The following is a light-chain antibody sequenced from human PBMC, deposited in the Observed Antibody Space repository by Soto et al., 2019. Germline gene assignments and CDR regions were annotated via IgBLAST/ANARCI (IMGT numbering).Light chain of an antibody. CDR1: QGVNSY. CDR3: HQTRSYPST. J-gene: IGKJ4*01. V-gene: IGKV1-9*01. Sequence: IQLTQSPSSLSASVGERVTLTCRASQGVNSYLAWYQQKPGKAPQLLIYEASTLHSGVPSRFSGSGSGTDVTLTISSLQAEDFATYYCHQTRSYPSTFGGGTKVEIK. CDR2: EAS.